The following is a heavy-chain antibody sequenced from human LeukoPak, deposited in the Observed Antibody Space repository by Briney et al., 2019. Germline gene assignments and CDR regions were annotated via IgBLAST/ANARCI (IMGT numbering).Heavy chain of an antibody. V-gene: IGHV3-23*01. Sequence: GWSLTLSCPASGLTFSSYAMSWLRQAPGRGREWVSAISGSGGSTYYADSVKGRFTISRDNSKNTLYLQMNSLRAEDTDVYYCAKDEGYYGSGSYPDYWGPGTLVTVSS. CDR1: GLTFSSYA. CDR3: AKDEGYYGSGSYPDY. J-gene: IGHJ4*02. CDR2: ISGSGGST. D-gene: IGHD3-10*01.